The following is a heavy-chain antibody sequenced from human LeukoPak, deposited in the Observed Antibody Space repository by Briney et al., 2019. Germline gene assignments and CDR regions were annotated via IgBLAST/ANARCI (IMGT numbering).Heavy chain of an antibody. CDR1: GFTFSSYW. Sequence: GGSLRLSCAASGFTFSSYWMSWVRQAPGKGLEWVANIKQGGSEKYYVDSVKGRFTISRDNAKNSLYLQMNSLRAEDTAVYYCARLGSYWSSAFDIWGQGTMVTVSS. CDR3: ARLGSYWSSAFDI. CDR2: IKQGGSEK. J-gene: IGHJ3*02. D-gene: IGHD1-26*01. V-gene: IGHV3-7*01.